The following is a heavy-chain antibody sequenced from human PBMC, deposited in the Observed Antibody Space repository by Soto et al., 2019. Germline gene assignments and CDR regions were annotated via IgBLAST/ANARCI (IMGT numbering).Heavy chain of an antibody. CDR3: AAWGLSDIVVVVAAEPDAFDL. Sequence: ASVKVACKASGFTFTSSAVQGVRQARGQSLAWIGWIVVGSGNTNYAQKFQERVTITRDMSTSTAYMELSSLRSEDTAVYYCAAWGLSDIVVVVAAEPDAFDLWGQGTMVTVSS. CDR1: GFTFTSSA. J-gene: IGHJ3*01. D-gene: IGHD2-15*01. V-gene: IGHV1-58*01. CDR2: IVVGSGNT.